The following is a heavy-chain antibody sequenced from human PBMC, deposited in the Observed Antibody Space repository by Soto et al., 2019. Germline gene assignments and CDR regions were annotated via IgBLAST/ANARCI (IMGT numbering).Heavy chain of an antibody. CDR2: IYYTGST. D-gene: IGHD4-17*01. CDR1: GGSFSSGDYY. V-gene: IGHV4-30-4*01. Sequence: PSETLSLTSTVSGGSFSSGDYYWSWVRQPPGKGLEWIGYIYYTGSTFNNPSLKSRVSISIDTSKTQFSLKLSSVTAADTAVYYCARIHFGDEPSYYYYGMDVWGQGTTVTVSS. J-gene: IGHJ6*02. CDR3: ARIHFGDEPSYYYYGMDV.